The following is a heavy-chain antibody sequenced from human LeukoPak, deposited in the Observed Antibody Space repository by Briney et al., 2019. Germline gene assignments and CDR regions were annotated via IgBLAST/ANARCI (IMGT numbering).Heavy chain of an antibody. Sequence: GGSLRLSCAASGFTFSSYWMSWVRQAPGKGLEWVSYISSSGSTIYYADSVKGRFTISRDNAKNSLYLQMNSLRAEDTAVYYCARDSDSGYDHSPAGGSYYYGMDVWGQGTTVTVSS. CDR1: GFTFSSYW. D-gene: IGHD5-12*01. J-gene: IGHJ6*02. V-gene: IGHV3-48*04. CDR2: ISSSGSTI. CDR3: ARDSDSGYDHSPAGGSYYYGMDV.